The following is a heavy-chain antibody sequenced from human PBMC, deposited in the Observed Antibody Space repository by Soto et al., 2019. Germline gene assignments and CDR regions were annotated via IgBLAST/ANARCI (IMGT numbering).Heavy chain of an antibody. Sequence: QLQLQESGPGLVKPSETLSLTCTVSGGSISSSSYYWGWIRQPPGKGLEWIGSTYYSGSTYYNPSLKSRVTISVDTSKNQFSLKLSSVTAADTAVYYCAREDSSWVDYWGQGTLVTVSS. CDR2: TYYSGST. V-gene: IGHV4-39*02. CDR3: AREDSSWVDY. CDR1: GGSISSSSYY. J-gene: IGHJ4*02. D-gene: IGHD6-13*01.